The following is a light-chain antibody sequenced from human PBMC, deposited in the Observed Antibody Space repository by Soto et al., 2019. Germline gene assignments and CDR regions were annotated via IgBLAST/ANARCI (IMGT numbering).Light chain of an antibody. CDR3: CSYADSNTLV. V-gene: IGLV2-23*01. J-gene: IGLJ2*01. CDR1: SSDVGSYNL. Sequence: QSALTQPASVSGSPGQSITISCTGTSSDVGSYNLVSWYQQHPGKAPKLMIYEGSKRPSGVSNRFSGSKSGNTAPLTISGLQAEDEADYYCCSYADSNTLVFGGGTKLTVL. CDR2: EGS.